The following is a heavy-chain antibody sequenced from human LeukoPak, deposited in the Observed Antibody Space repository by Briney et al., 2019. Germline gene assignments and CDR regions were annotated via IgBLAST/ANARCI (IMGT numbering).Heavy chain of an antibody. Sequence: GGCLRLSRAASGFTLSSYAMSWVRQAPGGGLGWVSAISGSGGSTYYADSAKGGFTIPREQSQNTLYLQMNSLRAEEPAVYYCAKDTPHGRDIVVVPAAIYGPGYYYGMVVWGQGTTVTVSS. CDR2: ISGSGGST. J-gene: IGHJ6*01. CDR1: GFTLSSYA. D-gene: IGHD2-2*01. CDR3: AKDTPHGRDIVVVPAAIYGPGYYYGMVV. V-gene: IGHV3-23*01.